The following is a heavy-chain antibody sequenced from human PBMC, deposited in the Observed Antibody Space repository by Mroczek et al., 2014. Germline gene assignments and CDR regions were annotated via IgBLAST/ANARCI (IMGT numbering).Heavy chain of an antibody. CDR1: GGSISSYY. Sequence: QVQLQESGPGLVKPSETLSLTCTVSGGSISSYYWSWIRQPPGKGLEWIGYIYYSGSTNYNPSLKSRVTISVDTSKNQFSLKLSSVTAADTAVYYCARETPSYYDSSGYLYYFDYWGQGTLVTVSS. CDR3: ARETPSYYDSSGYLYYFDY. D-gene: IGHD3-22*01. V-gene: IGHV4-59*01. J-gene: IGHJ4*02. CDR2: IYYSGST.